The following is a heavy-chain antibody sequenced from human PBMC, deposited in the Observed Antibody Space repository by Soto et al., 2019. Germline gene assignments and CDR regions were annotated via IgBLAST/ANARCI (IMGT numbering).Heavy chain of an antibody. CDR3: AHSGPIATVAFHY. CDR2: IYWDDDK. V-gene: IGHV2-5*02. CDR1: GFSLTTTEVA. J-gene: IGHJ4*02. Sequence: QITLKESGPSLVNPTQSLTLTCSFSGFSLTTTEVAVGWIRQPPGKALEWLALIYWDDDKRYSPSLKRSLTITNDTAKTQVLITLTHVHPADTATYFFAHSGPIATVAFHYWGQGILVTVSS. D-gene: IGHD6-13*01.